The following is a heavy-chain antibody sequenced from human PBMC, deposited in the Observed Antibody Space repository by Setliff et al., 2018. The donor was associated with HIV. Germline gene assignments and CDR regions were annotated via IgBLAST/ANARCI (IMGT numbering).Heavy chain of an antibody. CDR3: ARASVRAYYDYVWAIHRYGY. V-gene: IGHV1-69*13. CDR1: GYTFTSYG. D-gene: IGHD3-16*02. Sequence: SVKVSCKASGYTFTSYGITWVRQAPGQGLEWMGGIIPMFGAPNYAPKFQGRVTITADESTSTAYMELSSLRSEDTAVYYCARASVRAYYDYVWAIHRYGYWGEGTLVTVSS. J-gene: IGHJ4*02. CDR2: IIPMFGAP.